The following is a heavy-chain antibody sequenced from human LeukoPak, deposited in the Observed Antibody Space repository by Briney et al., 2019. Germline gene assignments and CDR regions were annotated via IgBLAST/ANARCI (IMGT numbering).Heavy chain of an antibody. CDR1: GGSFSGYY. V-gene: IGHV4-34*01. J-gene: IGHJ4*02. CDR2: INHSGST. Sequence: SETLSLTCAVYGGSFSGYYWSWFRQPPGKGLEWIGEINHSGSTNYNPSLKSRVTISVDTSKNQFSLKLSSVTAADTAVYYCARVWGSGSDLDYWGQGTLVTVSS. D-gene: IGHD3-10*01. CDR3: ARVWGSGSDLDY.